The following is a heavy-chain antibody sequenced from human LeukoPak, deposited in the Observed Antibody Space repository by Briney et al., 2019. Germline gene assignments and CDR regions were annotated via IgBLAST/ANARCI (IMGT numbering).Heavy chain of an antibody. Sequence: GASVKVSCKASGYTLTGYYMHWVRQAPGQGLEWMGWINPNSGGTNYAQKFQGRVTMPRDTSISTAYMELSRLRSDDTAVYYCARGAEYSSSGRDLDYWGQKTLLTVSS. D-gene: IGHD6-6*01. CDR3: ARGAEYSSSGRDLDY. CDR1: GYTLTGYY. J-gene: IGHJ4*02. V-gene: IGHV1-2*02. CDR2: INPNSGGT.